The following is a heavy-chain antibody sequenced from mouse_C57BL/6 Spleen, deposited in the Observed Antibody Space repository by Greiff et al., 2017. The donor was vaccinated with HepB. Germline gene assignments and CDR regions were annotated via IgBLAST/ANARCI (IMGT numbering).Heavy chain of an antibody. V-gene: IGHV1-54*01. J-gene: IGHJ2*01. CDR1: GYAFTNYL. Sequence: QVQLQQSGAELVRPGTSVKVSCKASGYAFTNYLIEWVKQRPGQGLEWIGVINPGSGGTNYNEKFKGKATLTADKSSSTAYMQLSSLTSEDSAVYFCAREGTAQAIYFDYWGQGTTLTVSS. CDR2: INPGSGGT. CDR3: AREGTAQAIYFDY. D-gene: IGHD3-2*02.